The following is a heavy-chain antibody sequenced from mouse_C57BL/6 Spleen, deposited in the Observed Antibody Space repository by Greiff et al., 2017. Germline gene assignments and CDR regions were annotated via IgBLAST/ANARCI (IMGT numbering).Heavy chain of an antibody. D-gene: IGHD2-1*01. CDR3: ASYGNSSYWYFDV. Sequence: QVQLQQPGAELVRPGTSVKLSCKASGYTFTSYWMHWVKQRPGQGLEWIGVIDPSDSYTNYNQKFKGKATLTVDTSSSTAYMQLSSLTSEDSAVYYCASYGNSSYWYFDVWGTGTTVTVSS. CDR2: IDPSDSYT. V-gene: IGHV1-59*01. J-gene: IGHJ1*03. CDR1: GYTFTSYW.